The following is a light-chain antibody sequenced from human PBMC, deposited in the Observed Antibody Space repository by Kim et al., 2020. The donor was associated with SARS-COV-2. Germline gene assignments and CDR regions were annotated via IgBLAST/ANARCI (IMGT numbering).Light chain of an antibody. J-gene: IGKJ5*01. CDR3: QKYNSGPPLT. CDR1: QSVSSN. Sequence: EIVMTQSPATLSVSPGERATLSCRASQSVSSNLAWYQQKPGQAPRLLIYGASTRATGIPARFSGSGSGTEFTLTISSLQSEDFAVYYGQKYNSGPPLTFGQGTRLEIK. V-gene: IGKV3-15*01. CDR2: GAS.